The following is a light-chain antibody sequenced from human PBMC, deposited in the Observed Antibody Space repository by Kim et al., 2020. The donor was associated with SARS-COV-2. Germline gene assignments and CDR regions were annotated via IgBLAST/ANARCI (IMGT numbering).Light chain of an antibody. J-gene: IGLJ2*01. CDR3: QAWDRRTVI. CDR2: EGT. Sequence: SYELTQPPSVSVFPGQTATIACSGDELGDKYACWYQQKPGQSPVLVIYEGTEWPSGIPERFSGSKSGTTATLTISGTQTLDEADYYCQAWDRRTVIFGGGTQLTVL. V-gene: IGLV3-1*01. CDR1: ELGDKY.